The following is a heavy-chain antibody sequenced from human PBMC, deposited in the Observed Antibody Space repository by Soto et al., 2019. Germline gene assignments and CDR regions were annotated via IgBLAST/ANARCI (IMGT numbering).Heavy chain of an antibody. CDR3: ARGRYYYGSSGYSQLYYFDY. Sequence: QVQLQQWGAGLLTPSETLSLTCAVYGGSFSGYYWSWIRQPPGKGLEWIGEINHSGSTNYNPSLKSRVTISVDTSRNQFSLKLSSVTAADTAVYYCARGRYYYGSSGYSQLYYFDYWGQGTLVTVSS. D-gene: IGHD3-22*01. CDR1: GGSFSGYY. V-gene: IGHV4-34*01. J-gene: IGHJ4*02. CDR2: INHSGST.